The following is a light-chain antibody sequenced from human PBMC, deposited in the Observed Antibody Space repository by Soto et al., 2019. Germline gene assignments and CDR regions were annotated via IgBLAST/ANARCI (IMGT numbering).Light chain of an antibody. V-gene: IGKV1-5*01. CDR1: QSIGTS. J-gene: IGKJ1*01. CDR2: DAS. Sequence: DIHMTQSPSTLSASVGYRFTITCGASQSIGTSLAWYQQKPGTAPKLLIYDASGLERGVPSRFRGSGSGTEFTLTIRSLQTEDFATYYCQQYNGSSRTFGQGTKVDIK. CDR3: QQYNGSSRT.